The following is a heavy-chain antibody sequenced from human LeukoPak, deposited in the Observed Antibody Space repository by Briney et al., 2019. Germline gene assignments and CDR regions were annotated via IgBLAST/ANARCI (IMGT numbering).Heavy chain of an antibody. V-gene: IGHV4-61*02. J-gene: IGHJ4*02. CDR3: ARAQCCPGTPDY. D-gene: IGHD2-15*01. CDR1: GGSISSGSYY. Sequence: SQTLSLTCTVSGGSISSGSYYWSWIRQPAGKGLEWIGRIYTSGSTNYNPSLKSRVTISVDTSKNQFSLKLGSVTAADTAVYYRARAQCCPGTPDYWGQGTLVTVSS. CDR2: IYTSGST.